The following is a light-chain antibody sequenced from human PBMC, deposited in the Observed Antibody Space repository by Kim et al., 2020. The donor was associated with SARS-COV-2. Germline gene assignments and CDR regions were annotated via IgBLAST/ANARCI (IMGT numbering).Light chain of an antibody. Sequence: GQSVTISCTGTSSDVVSYDYVSWYQQHPGKAPKLIIYDVIKRPSGVPDRFSGSKSGNTASLTISGLQAEDEADYFCCSYAGSYTWVFGGGTELTVL. CDR1: SSDVVSYDY. V-gene: IGLV2-11*03. J-gene: IGLJ3*02. CDR2: DVI. CDR3: CSYAGSYTWV.